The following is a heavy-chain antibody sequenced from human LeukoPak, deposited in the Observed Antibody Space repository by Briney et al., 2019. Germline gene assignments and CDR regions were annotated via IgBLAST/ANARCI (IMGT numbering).Heavy chain of an antibody. D-gene: IGHD4-17*01. V-gene: IGHV4-59*11. CDR2: IYYSGST. Sequence: PSETLSLTCTVSGGSISSHYWSWIRQPPGKGLEWIGYIYYSGSTNYNPSLKSRVTISVDTSKNQFSLKLSSVTAADTAMYYCAGDPGDYGLSYFDYWGQGTLVTVSS. CDR3: AGDPGDYGLSYFDY. CDR1: GGSISSHY. J-gene: IGHJ4*02.